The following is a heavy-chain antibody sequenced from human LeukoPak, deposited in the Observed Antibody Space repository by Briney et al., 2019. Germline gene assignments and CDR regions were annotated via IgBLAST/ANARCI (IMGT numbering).Heavy chain of an antibody. CDR3: AKSYNYGSGSYYNHFDS. Sequence: PGGSLRLSCAASGFTFSSYAMSWVRQAPGKGLEWVSTVSGSGDSTYYADSVKSRFTLSRDNSKNTLSLQMNSLRAEDTALYYCAKSYNYGSGSYYNHFDSWGQGTLVTVSS. D-gene: IGHD3-10*01. CDR1: GFTFSSYA. J-gene: IGHJ4*02. V-gene: IGHV3-23*01. CDR2: VSGSGDST.